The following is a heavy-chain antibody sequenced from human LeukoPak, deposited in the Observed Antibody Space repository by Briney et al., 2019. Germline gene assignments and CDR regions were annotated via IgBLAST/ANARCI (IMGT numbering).Heavy chain of an antibody. CDR1: GFTFSSYE. Sequence: GGSLRLSCAASGFTFSSYEMNWVRQAPGKGLEWVSYISSSGSTIYYADSVKGRFTISRDNAKNSLYLQMNSLRAEDTAVYYCARELNMVRGVIILFDYWGQGTLVTVSS. CDR2: ISSSGSTI. J-gene: IGHJ4*02. CDR3: ARELNMVRGVIILFDY. V-gene: IGHV3-48*03. D-gene: IGHD3-10*01.